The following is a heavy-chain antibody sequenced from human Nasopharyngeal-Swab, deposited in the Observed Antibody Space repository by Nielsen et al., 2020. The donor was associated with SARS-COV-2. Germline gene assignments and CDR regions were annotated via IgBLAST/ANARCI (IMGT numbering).Heavy chain of an antibody. CDR2: ISSSSSYI. D-gene: IGHD6-13*01. Sequence: GGSLRLSCAASGFTFSSYSMNWVRQAPGKGLEWVSSISSSSSYIYYVDSVKGRFTISRDNAKNSLYLQMNSLRAEDTAVYYCARDSDIPYSGYGMDVWGQGTTVTVSS. CDR1: GFTFSSYS. V-gene: IGHV3-21*01. CDR3: ARDSDIPYSGYGMDV. J-gene: IGHJ6*02.